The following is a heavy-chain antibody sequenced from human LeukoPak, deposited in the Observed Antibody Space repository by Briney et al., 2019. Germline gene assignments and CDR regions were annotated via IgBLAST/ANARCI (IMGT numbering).Heavy chain of an antibody. CDR1: GSIFTSYW. J-gene: IGHJ5*02. CDR2: IDPSDSYT. CDR3: VRLISSCFRLGGDWFDP. D-gene: IGHD6-13*01. Sequence: GESLNFSCQGSGSIFTSYWISWVRQLPGKGLGWMGRIDPSDSYTNYSPSFQGHVTISAVTSISTAYLQWSSLKESDTAMYYCVRLISSCFRLGGDWFDPWGQGTLVTVSS. V-gene: IGHV5-10-1*01.